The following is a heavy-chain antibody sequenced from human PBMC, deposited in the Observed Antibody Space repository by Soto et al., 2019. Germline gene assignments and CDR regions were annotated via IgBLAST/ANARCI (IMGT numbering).Heavy chain of an antibody. Sequence: GASVKVSCKASGYPFTSYWIHWVRQAPGQGLEWMGIINPSGGSTSYAQKFQGRVTMTRDTSTSTVYMELSSLRSEDTAVYYCARDGIVGATLDRFFGYWGQGTLVTVSS. CDR2: INPSGGST. J-gene: IGHJ4*02. CDR3: ARDGIVGATLDRFFGY. V-gene: IGHV1-46*03. CDR1: GYPFTSYW. D-gene: IGHD1-26*01.